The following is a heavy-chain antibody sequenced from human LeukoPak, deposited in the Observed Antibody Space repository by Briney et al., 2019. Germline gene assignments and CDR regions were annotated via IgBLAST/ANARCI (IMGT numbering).Heavy chain of an antibody. CDR3: VRDGGYYGPDS. Sequence: GGSLRLSCAASGFTISFYWMSWVRQAPGKGLEWVANINQVASEKNYVDSVKGRFTISRDNPKNSLYLQMNSVRAEDTAMYYCVRDGGYYGPDSWGQGALVSVSS. CDR1: GFTISFYW. CDR2: INQVASEK. D-gene: IGHD3-10*01. V-gene: IGHV3-7*04. J-gene: IGHJ4*02.